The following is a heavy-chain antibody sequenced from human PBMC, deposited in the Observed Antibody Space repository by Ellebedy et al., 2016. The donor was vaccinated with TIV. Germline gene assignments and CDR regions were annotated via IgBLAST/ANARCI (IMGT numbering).Heavy chain of an antibody. J-gene: IGHJ6*03. CDR3: AKDIGQLEYYYYMDV. CDR1: GFTFDDYA. CDR2: ISWNSGSI. Sequence: GGSLRLXCAASGFTFDDYAMHWVRQAPGKGLEWVSGISWNSGSIGYADSVKGRFTISRDNAKNSLYLQMNSLRAEDTALYYCAKDIGQLEYYYYMDVWGKGTTVTVSS. D-gene: IGHD6-6*01. V-gene: IGHV3-9*01.